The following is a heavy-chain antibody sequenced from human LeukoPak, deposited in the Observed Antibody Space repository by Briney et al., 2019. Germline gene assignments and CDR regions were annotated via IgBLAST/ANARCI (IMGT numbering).Heavy chain of an antibody. D-gene: IGHD6-19*01. CDR2: IDSSAANT. J-gene: IGHJ4*02. CDR1: GFTFSSSL. CDR3: AKGSSGWPYYFDY. Sequence: PGGSLRLSCAASGFTFSSSLMIWVRQAPGKGLEWVSSIDSSAANTYYEDPVKGRLSISRDNYKNTLFLQMNSLRAEDTAVYYCAKGSSGWPYYFDYWGQGTLVTVSS. V-gene: IGHV3-23*01.